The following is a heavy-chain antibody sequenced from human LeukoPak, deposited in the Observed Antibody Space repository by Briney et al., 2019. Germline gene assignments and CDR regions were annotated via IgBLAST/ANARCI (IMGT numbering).Heavy chain of an antibody. CDR3: ATDDKYAPSS. CDR2: IPGSGGAT. CDR1: GFTFSSYA. V-gene: IGHV3-23*01. D-gene: IGHD2-2*01. Sequence: EGSLRLSCEASGFTFSSYAIRWVRQAPGTGLEWVSSIPGSGGATYYADSVRGRFSISRDNAKNTVYLQMNSLRAEDTAVYYCATDDKYAPSSWGQGTLVTVSS. J-gene: IGHJ5*02.